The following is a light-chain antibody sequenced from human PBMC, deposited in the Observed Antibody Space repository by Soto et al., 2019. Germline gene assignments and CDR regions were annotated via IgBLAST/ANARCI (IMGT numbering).Light chain of an antibody. V-gene: IGLV2-14*01. J-gene: IGLJ1*01. CDR3: SSYTSRSTLV. CDR1: SSDVGGYNY. Sequence: QSVLTQPASVSGSPGQSITISCTGTSSDVGGYNYVSWYQQHPGKAPKLIICEVINRPSGVSNRFSGSKSGNTASLTTSGLQAEDEADYYCSSYTSRSTLVFGTGTKVTVL. CDR2: EVI.